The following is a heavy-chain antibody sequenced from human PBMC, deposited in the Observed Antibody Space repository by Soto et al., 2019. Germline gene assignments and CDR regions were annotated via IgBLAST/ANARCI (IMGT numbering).Heavy chain of an antibody. CDR2: IYHSGST. D-gene: IGHD6-13*01. V-gene: IGHV4-30-2*01. CDR3: ASGQQLVRNY. CDR1: GGSISSGGYS. J-gene: IGHJ4*02. Sequence: QLQLQASGSGLLKPSQTLSLTCAGSGGSISSGGYSCIWIRQPKGKGLERIGYIYHSGSTYYNPSLKRRVTISVDRSKNQFSLKLSSVTAADKAVYYCASGQQLVRNYWGQGTLGTVSS.